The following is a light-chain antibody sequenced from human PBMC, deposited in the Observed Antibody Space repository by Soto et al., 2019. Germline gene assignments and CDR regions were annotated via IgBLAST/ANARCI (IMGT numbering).Light chain of an antibody. V-gene: IGKV1-39*01. CDR3: QQRSNWLSIT. CDR2: AAS. J-gene: IGKJ5*01. CDR1: QSISSY. Sequence: DIQMTQSPSSLSAFVGDRVTITCRASQSISSYLNWYQQKPGEAPKLLIYAASNLQSGVPSRFSGGGSGTDFSLTITGLQPEDFAVYYCQQRSNWLSITFGQGTRLEIK.